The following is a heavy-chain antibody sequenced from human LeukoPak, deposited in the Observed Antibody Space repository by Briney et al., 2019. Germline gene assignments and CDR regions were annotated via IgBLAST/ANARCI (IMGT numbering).Heavy chain of an antibody. V-gene: IGHV4-59*01. J-gene: IGHJ6*03. CDR2: IHYSGST. CDR3: ARAGFYASVNQYYYYYYMDV. Sequence: SVTLSLTCTVSGGSIGSYYWSWVRQPPGKGLEWIGYIHYSGSTNYNPSLKSRVTTSIDTSKNQFSLKVTSVTAADAAVYYCARAGFYASVNQYYYYYYMDVWGTGTTVTVSS. D-gene: IGHD2/OR15-2a*01. CDR1: GGSIGSYY.